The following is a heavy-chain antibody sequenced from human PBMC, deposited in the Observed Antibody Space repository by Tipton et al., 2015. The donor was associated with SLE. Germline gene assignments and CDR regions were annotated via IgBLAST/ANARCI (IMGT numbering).Heavy chain of an antibody. CDR2: IWYDGSNK. J-gene: IGHJ4*02. CDR1: GFTFSSYG. Sequence: SLRLSCAASGFTFSSYGMHWVRQAPGKGLEWVAVIWYDGSNKYYADSVKGRFTISRDNSKNTLYLQMNSLRAEDTAVYYCARAQAPAAAEDYWGQGTLVTVSS. D-gene: IGHD6-25*01. CDR3: ARAQAPAAAEDY. V-gene: IGHV3-33*01.